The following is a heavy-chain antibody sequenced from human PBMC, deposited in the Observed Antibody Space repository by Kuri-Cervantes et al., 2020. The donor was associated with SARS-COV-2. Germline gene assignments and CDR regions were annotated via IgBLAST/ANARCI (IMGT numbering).Heavy chain of an antibody. Sequence: GESLKISCTASGFTFGDYAMSWVRQAPGKGLEWVGFIRSKAYGGTTEYAASVKDRFTISRDDSNSLVFLQMNNLKTEDTAVYYCTRSLLTDFWTSYYLARGGEGLDNWGQGALVTVSS. CDR2: IRSKAYGGTT. CDR3: TRSLLTDFWTSYYLARGGEGLDN. J-gene: IGHJ4*02. V-gene: IGHV3-49*04. CDR1: GFTFGDYA. D-gene: IGHD3/OR15-3a*01.